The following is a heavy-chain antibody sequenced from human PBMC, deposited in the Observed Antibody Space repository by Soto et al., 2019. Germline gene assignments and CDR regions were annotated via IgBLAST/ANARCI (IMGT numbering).Heavy chain of an antibody. D-gene: IGHD2-8*01. CDR2: ITTSTSSNV. CDR1: GFSVAPYN. Sequence: PGGALILSWASPGFSVAPYNMNWVRQAPGKGLEWVSSITTSTSSNVYYEDSVKGRFTISIDTAKDSLYLQMRSLQAEDTALYFCALYDAIFFDSRGQGTLVTVSS. V-gene: IGHV3-21*01. J-gene: IGHJ4*02. CDR3: ALYDAIFFDS.